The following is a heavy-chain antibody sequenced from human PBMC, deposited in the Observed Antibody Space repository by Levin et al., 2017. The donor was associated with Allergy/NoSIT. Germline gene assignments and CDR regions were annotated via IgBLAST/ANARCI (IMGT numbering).Heavy chain of an antibody. CDR3: AKSLYDAPGGGSGHNTYGFDY. V-gene: IGHV3-23*01. CDR1: GFTFSSYA. CDR2: ISGSGGST. Sequence: GGSLRLSCAASGFTFSSYAMSWVRQAPGKGLEWVSAISGSGGSTYYADSVKGRFTISRDNSKNTLYLQMNSLRAEDTAVYYCAKSLYDAPGGGSGHNTYGFDYWGQGTLVTVSS. J-gene: IGHJ4*02. D-gene: IGHD3-10*01.